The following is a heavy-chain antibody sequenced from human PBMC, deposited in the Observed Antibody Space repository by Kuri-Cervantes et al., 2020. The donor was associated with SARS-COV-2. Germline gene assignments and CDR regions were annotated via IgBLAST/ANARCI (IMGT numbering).Heavy chain of an antibody. CDR1: GGSVISTNSY. Sequence: SETLSLTCTVSGGSVISTNSYWGWIRQPPGMGLEWIASIYYSGDTYYNTSLKSRVTISVDTSKNQLSLKLNSVTAADTAVFYCARHPIRDWYNFDPRGQGVLVTVSS. CDR3: ARHPIRDWYNFDP. J-gene: IGHJ5*02. CDR2: IYYSGDT. D-gene: IGHD5-24*01. V-gene: IGHV4-39*01.